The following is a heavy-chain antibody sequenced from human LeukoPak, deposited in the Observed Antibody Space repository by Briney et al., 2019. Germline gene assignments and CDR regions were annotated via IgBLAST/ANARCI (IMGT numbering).Heavy chain of an antibody. V-gene: IGHV4-34*01. J-gene: IGHJ4*02. D-gene: IGHD4-17*01. CDR2: INQSGST. CDR3: AREKSAVTASFDY. CDR1: GGSFSGCY. Sequence: SETLYLTCAVYGGSFSGCYWSWIRQPPGKGLEWIGEINQSGSTNYNPSLKSRVTISLDASRQQFSLKLTSLTAADTAVYYCAREKSAVTASFDYWGQGDLVSVSS.